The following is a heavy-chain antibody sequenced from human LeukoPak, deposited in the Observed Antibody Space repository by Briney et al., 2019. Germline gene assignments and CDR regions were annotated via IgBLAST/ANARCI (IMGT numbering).Heavy chain of an antibody. Sequence: GGSLRLSCAASGFTFSSYGMHWVRQAPGKGLEWVAVIWYDGSNKYYADSVKGRFTISGDNSKNTLYLQMNSLRAEDTAVYYCARDQTNIVVVPAAIVYWGQGTLVTVSS. V-gene: IGHV3-33*01. CDR2: IWYDGSNK. D-gene: IGHD2-2*01. CDR1: GFTFSSYG. CDR3: ARDQTNIVVVPAAIVY. J-gene: IGHJ4*02.